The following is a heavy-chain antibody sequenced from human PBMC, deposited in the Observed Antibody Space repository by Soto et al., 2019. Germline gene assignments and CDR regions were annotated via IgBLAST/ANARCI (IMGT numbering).Heavy chain of an antibody. CDR3: VRGGSWTNGVCSVFDY. J-gene: IGHJ4*02. CDR1: GGSVSSVGYY. CDR2: ITYSGNT. D-gene: IGHD2-8*01. Sequence: PSETLSLTCTVSGGSVSSVGYYWSWIRQHPGKGLEWIGYITYSGNTYYNPSLESRVTMSADTSKNQFSLKLSSVTAADTAVYFCVRGGSWTNGVCSVFDYWGQGTLVTVSS. V-gene: IGHV4-31*03.